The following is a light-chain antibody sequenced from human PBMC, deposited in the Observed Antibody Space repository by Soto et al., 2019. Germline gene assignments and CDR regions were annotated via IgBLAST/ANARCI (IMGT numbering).Light chain of an antibody. CDR2: GAS. V-gene: IGKV3-20*01. J-gene: IGKJ2*01. Sequence: EIVLTQSPGTLSLSPGDTATLSCRASQTVSNNYLVWYQQKPGQAPSLLIHGASSMAAGIPDRFSGSGSGTDFPLTITRLEPEDFAVYYCQQYGDTPPRTFGQGTKLEIK. CDR3: QQYGDTPPRT. CDR1: QTVSNNY.